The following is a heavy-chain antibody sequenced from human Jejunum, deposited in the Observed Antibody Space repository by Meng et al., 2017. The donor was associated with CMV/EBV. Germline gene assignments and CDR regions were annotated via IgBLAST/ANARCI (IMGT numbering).Heavy chain of an antibody. V-gene: IGHV1-69*08. Sequence: VQLVQAGGEVKKPGSSVRVSCNASGGTFSSYTISWVRQAPGQGLEWMGRIIPILGIANYAQKFQGRVTITADKSTSTAYMELSSLRSEDTAVYYCVRDEGGWLTAPDYWGQGTLVTVSS. CDR3: VRDEGGWLTAPDY. D-gene: IGHD5-24*01. J-gene: IGHJ4*02. CDR2: IIPILGIA. CDR1: GGTFSSYT.